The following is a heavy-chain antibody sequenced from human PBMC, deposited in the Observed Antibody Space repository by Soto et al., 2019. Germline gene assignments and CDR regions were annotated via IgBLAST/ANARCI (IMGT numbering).Heavy chain of an antibody. J-gene: IGHJ4*02. V-gene: IGHV4-61*01. CDR1: GGSVSSGSYC. D-gene: IGHD3-22*01. CDR3: ARDFRLVFDY. Sequence: SETLSLTCTVSGGSVSSGSYCWSWIRQPPGKGLEWIGYIYYSGSTNYNPSLKSRVTISVDTSKNQFSLKLSSVTAADTAVYYCARDFRLVFDYWGQGTLVTVSS. CDR2: IYYSGST.